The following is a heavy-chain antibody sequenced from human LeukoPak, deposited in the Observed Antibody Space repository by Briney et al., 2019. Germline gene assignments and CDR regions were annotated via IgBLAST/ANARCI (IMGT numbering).Heavy chain of an antibody. Sequence: SETLSLTSAVYRGSASGFYWRRIRPRPRKGLGWMGEINHSGSTNYDPSLKSRVTISVDTSKNQFSLKLSSVTAADTAVYYCAGATCREGVTFDYWGQGTLVTVSS. D-gene: IGHD3-10*01. CDR1: RGSASGFY. CDR2: INHSGST. CDR3: AGATCREGVTFDY. V-gene: IGHV4-34*01. J-gene: IGHJ4*01.